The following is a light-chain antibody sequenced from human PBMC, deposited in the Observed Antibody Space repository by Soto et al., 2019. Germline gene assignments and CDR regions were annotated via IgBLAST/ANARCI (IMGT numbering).Light chain of an antibody. CDR3: QQCAHSPLT. CDR2: DAF. V-gene: IGKV3-20*01. J-gene: IGKJ1*01. CDR1: QSVTNNY. Sequence: EIVLTQSPGTLSLSPGERATLSCRASQSVTNNYVAWYQQKPGQPPRLLIHDAFNRATGIPDRFSGSGSGTDFTLTISRLEPEDFPVYYCQQCAHSPLTFGQGTKVDIK.